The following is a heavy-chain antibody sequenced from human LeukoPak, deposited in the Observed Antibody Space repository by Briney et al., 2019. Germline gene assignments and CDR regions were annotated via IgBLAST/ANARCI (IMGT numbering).Heavy chain of an antibody. CDR3: ARSGYCGGDCYRWYYFDY. Sequence: GSLRLSCAASGFTFSSYGMHWVRQAPGKGLEWVAVIWYDGSNKYYADSVKGRFTISRDNSKNTLYLQMNSLRAEDTAVYYCARSGYCGGDCYRWYYFDYWGQGTLVTVSS. D-gene: IGHD2-21*02. J-gene: IGHJ4*02. CDR1: GFTFSSYG. V-gene: IGHV3-33*01. CDR2: IWYDGSNK.